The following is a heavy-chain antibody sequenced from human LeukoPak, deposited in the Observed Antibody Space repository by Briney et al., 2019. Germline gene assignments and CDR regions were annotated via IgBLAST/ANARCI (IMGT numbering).Heavy chain of an antibody. CDR1: GFTFSSYA. D-gene: IGHD2-2*01. V-gene: IGHV3-23*01. Sequence: GGSLRLSCAASGFTFSSYAMSWVRQTPGKGLEWVSAISGSGGSTYYADSVKGRFTISRDNSKNTLYLQMNSLRAEDTAVYYCAKTLGYCSSTSCPPWNYWGQGTLVTVSS. J-gene: IGHJ4*02. CDR2: ISGSGGST. CDR3: AKTLGYCSSTSCPPWNY.